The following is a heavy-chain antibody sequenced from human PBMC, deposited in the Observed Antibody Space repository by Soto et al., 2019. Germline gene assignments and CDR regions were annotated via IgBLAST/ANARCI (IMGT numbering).Heavy chain of an antibody. D-gene: IGHD3-22*01. CDR1: GFSLSTSGVG. Sequence: QITLKESGPTLVKPTQTLTLTCTFSGFSLSTSGVGVGWIRQPPGKALEWLALIYWNDDKRYSPSLKSRLTITKDTSKNQVVLTMTNMDPVDTATYYCAHSSNCYYSSGYPGYFDYWGQGTLVTVSS. CDR2: IYWNDDK. V-gene: IGHV2-5*01. J-gene: IGHJ4*02. CDR3: AHSSNCYYSSGYPGYFDY.